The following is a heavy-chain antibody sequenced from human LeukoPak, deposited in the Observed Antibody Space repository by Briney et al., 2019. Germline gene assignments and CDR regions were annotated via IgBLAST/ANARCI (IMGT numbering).Heavy chain of an antibody. J-gene: IGHJ3*02. D-gene: IGHD3-22*01. Sequence: ASVKVSCKASGGTFSSYAISWVRQAPGQGLEWMGRIIPIFGTVNYAQKFQGRVTITTDESTSTAYMELSSLRSEDTAVYYCARDWTDSSGYLYAFDIWGQGTMVTVSS. CDR1: GGTFSSYA. V-gene: IGHV1-69*05. CDR3: ARDWTDSSGYLYAFDI. CDR2: IIPIFGTV.